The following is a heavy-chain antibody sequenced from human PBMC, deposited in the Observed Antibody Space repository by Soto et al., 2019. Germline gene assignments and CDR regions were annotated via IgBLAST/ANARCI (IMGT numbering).Heavy chain of an antibody. CDR1: GYSFTSYW. V-gene: IGHV5-51*01. CDR2: IYPGDSDT. D-gene: IGHD6-13*01. J-gene: IGHJ6*02. CDR3: ARRQGNEQQLVLRYYYYGMDV. Sequence: PGESLKISCKGSGYSFTSYWIGWVRQMPGKGLEWMGIIYPGDSDTRYSPSFQGQVTISADKSISTAYLQWSSLKASDTAMYYCARRQGNEQQLVLRYYYYGMDVWGQGTTVTVSS.